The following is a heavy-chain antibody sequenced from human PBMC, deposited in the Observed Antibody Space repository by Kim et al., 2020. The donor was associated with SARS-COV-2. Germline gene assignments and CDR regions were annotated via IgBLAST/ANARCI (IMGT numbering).Heavy chain of an antibody. CDR2: INPDGSGT. CDR1: GFFFSTFW. Sequence: GGSLRLSCEGSGFFFSTFWMAWARQLPGKGLEWVANINPDGSGTHYVDSVQGRFTISRDNAKSSLYLEMNSLKVDDSAVYYCVRSIDYWGQGTHVTVSS. J-gene: IGHJ4*02. V-gene: IGHV3-7*01. CDR3: VRSIDY.